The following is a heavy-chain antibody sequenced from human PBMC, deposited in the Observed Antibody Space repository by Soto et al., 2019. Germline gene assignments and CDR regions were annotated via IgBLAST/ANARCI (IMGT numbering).Heavy chain of an antibody. CDR2: IYYSGST. Sequence: SETMCLTCTVSGGSISNHYWSWIRQPPGKGLEWIGYIYYSGSTNYNPSLKSRVTISVDTSKNQFSLKLSSVTAADTAVYYCARCSYSSDWCGWFDPWGQGTLVTVSS. CDR1: GGSISNHY. CDR3: ARCSYSSDWCGWFDP. V-gene: IGHV4-59*11. J-gene: IGHJ5*02. D-gene: IGHD6-19*01.